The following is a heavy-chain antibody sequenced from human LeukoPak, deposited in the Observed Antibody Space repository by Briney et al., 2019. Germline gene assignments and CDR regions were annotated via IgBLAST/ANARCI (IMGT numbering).Heavy chain of an antibody. CDR1: GFTFSSYS. Sequence: GGSLRLSCAASGFTFSSYSMNWVRQAPGKGLEWVSYISSSSGTILYADSVKGRFTISRDNAKNSLYLQMNSLRAEDTAVCYCARGDYFDDSASPVDYWGQGTLVTVSS. J-gene: IGHJ4*02. D-gene: IGHD2/OR15-2a*01. CDR3: ARGDYFDDSASPVDY. CDR2: ISSSSGTI. V-gene: IGHV3-48*01.